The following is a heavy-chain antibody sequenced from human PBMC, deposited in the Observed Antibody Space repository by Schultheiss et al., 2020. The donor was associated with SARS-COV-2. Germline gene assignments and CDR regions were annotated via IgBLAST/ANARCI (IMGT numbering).Heavy chain of an antibody. CDR1: GFTFSSYW. J-gene: IGHJ6*02. D-gene: IGHD5-18*01. CDR2: ISSSSSYI. Sequence: GGSLRLSCVASGFTFSSYWMHWVRQAPGKGLVWVSSISSSSSYIYYADSVKGRVTISRDNAKNSLCLQMSSLRDEDTAVYYCARVQSHRGYSYGYAYYYGMDVWGQGTTVTVSS. CDR3: ARVQSHRGYSYGYAYYYGMDV. V-gene: IGHV3-21*01.